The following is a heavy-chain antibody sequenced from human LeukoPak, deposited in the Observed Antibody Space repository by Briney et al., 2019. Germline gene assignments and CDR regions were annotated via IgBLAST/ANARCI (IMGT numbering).Heavy chain of an antibody. D-gene: IGHD6-19*01. V-gene: IGHV1-8*01. CDR2: MNPNSGNT. Sequence: GASVKVSCKASGYTFTSYDINWVRQATGQGLEWMGWMNPNSGNTGYAQKFQGRVTITADKSTSTAYMELSSLRSEDTAVYYCARDLEYSSGWYGGGKVDYWGQGTLVTVSS. CDR1: GYTFTSYD. J-gene: IGHJ4*02. CDR3: ARDLEYSSGWYGGGKVDY.